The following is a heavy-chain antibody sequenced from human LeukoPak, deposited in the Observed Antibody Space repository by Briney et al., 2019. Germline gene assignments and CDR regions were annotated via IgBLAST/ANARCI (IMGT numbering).Heavy chain of an antibody. D-gene: IGHD3-22*01. CDR3: ARDSGRGYYDSSGYTDDAFDI. CDR2: IYSDNT. Sequence: PGGSLRLSCTVSGFTVSSNSMSWVRQAPGKGLEWVSFIYSDNTHYSDSVKGRFTISRDNAKNSLYLQMNSLRAEDTAVYYCARDSGRGYYDSSGYTDDAFDIWGQGTMVTVSS. V-gene: IGHV3-53*01. J-gene: IGHJ3*02. CDR1: GFTVSSNS.